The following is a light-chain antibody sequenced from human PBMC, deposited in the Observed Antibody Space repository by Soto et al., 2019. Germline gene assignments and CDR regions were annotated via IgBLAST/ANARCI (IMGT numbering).Light chain of an antibody. CDR2: EVS. CDR1: SSDVGGYNY. CDR3: SSYTSSSTL. J-gene: IGLJ2*01. Sequence: QSALTQPASVSGSPGQSITISCIGTSSDVGGYNYVSWYQQHPGKAPKLMIYEVSNRPSGVSNRFSGSKSGNTASLTISGLQAEDEADYYCSSYTSSSTLFGGGTQLTVL. V-gene: IGLV2-14*01.